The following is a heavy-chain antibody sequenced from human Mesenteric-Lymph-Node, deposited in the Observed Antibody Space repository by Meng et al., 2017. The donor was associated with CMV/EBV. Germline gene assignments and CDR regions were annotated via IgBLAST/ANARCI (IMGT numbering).Heavy chain of an antibody. V-gene: IGHV5-51*01. D-gene: IGHD5-12*01. CDR1: GYSFTSYW. Sequence: TVSCKASGYSFTSYWIAWVRQRPGKGLEWMGMVFPSDSDTRYFPSFQGQVTISADTSITTAYLQWSSLKASDTAIYYCATLGGYGGYDIDYWGQGTLVTVSS. J-gene: IGHJ4*02. CDR3: ATLGGYGGYDIDY. CDR2: VFPSDSDT.